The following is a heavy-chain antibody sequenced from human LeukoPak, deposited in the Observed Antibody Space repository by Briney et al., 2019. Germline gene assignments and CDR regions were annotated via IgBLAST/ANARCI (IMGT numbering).Heavy chain of an antibody. V-gene: IGHV3-7*03. CDR2: VNRDGSET. J-gene: IGHJ6*02. CDR3: ARNNGMDV. CDR1: GFTLSNHW. Sequence: GGSLRLSCAASGFTLSNHWMTWVRQVPGRGPGWVANVNRDGSETYYLDSVRGRFTISKDNAKNSLYLQMNSLRAEDTALYHCARNNGMDVWGQGTTVIVSS.